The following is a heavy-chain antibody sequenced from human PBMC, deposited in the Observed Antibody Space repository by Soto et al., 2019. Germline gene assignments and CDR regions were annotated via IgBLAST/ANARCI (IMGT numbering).Heavy chain of an antibody. J-gene: IGHJ6*02. D-gene: IGHD2-2*01. V-gene: IGHV3-23*01. CDR2: ISGSGGST. Sequence: PGGSLRLSCAASGFTISSNAMSWVRQAPGKGLEWVSAISGSGGSTYYADSVKGRFTISRDNSKNTLYLQMNSLRAEDTAVDYCAKDRGRSTSCYSYYYHHVMNVWAQGTTFTVS. CDR1: GFTISSNA. CDR3: AKDRGRSTSCYSYYYHHVMNV.